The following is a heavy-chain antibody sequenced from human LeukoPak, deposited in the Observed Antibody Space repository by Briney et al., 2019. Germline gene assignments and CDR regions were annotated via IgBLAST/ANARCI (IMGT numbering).Heavy chain of an antibody. V-gene: IGHV3-53*01. CDR3: AAGYCSGGSCYFPF. D-gene: IGHD2-15*01. CDR1: GFTVSSNY. Sequence: PGGSLRLSCAASGFTVSSNYMSWVRQAPGKGLEWVSVIYSGGTTYYADSVKGRFTISRDNYKNTLYLQMNRLRGEDTAVYYCAAGYCSGGSCYFPFWGQGTLVTVSS. CDR2: IYSGGTT. J-gene: IGHJ4*02.